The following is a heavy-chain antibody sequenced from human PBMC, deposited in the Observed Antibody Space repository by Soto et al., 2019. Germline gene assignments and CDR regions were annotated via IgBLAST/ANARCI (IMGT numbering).Heavy chain of an antibody. CDR3: NEETILFAGPNYFEH. J-gene: IGHJ4*02. D-gene: IGHD2-2*02. Sequence: SVRLSCAASGFLFRNFGMSWVRQAPGKGMEWEAVVSHDGRVQHYGDSVKGLFTISRDKSKRTVYQQMYGLKHEDTAVQFCNEETILFAGPNYFEHWGQRPLVTVSS. V-gene: IGHV3-30*03. CDR2: VSHDGRVQ. CDR1: GFLFRNFG.